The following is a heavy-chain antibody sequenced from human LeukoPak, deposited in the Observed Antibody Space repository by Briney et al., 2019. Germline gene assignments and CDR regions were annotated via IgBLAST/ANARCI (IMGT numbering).Heavy chain of an antibody. V-gene: IGHV3-23*01. CDR2: ISGSGGST. D-gene: IGHD3-22*01. J-gene: IGHJ4*02. Sequence: PGGSLRLSCAASGFTFADYAMHWVRQGPGKCLEWVSAISGSGGSTYYADSVKGRFTISRDNSKNTLYLQMNSLRAEDTAVYYCAKDGSYYYDSSGYYQFDYWGQGTLVTVSS. CDR1: GFTFADYA. CDR3: AKDGSYYYDSSGYYQFDY.